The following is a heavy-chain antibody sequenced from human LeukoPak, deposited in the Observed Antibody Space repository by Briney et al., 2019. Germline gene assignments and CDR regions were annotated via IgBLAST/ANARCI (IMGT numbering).Heavy chain of an antibody. CDR2: IIPILGIA. J-gene: IGHJ4*02. D-gene: IGHD5-12*01. CDR3: AFRLSVGYDSGFGY. Sequence: ASVKVSCKASGGTFSSYAISWVRQAPGQGLEWMGRIIPILGIANYAQKFQGRVTITADKSTSTAYVELSSLRSEDTAVYYCAFRLSVGYDSGFGYRGQGTLVTVSS. CDR1: GGTFSSYA. V-gene: IGHV1-69*04.